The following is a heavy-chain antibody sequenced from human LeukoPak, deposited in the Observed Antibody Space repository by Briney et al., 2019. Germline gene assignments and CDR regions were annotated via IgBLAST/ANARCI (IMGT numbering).Heavy chain of an antibody. CDR2: IYHSGST. D-gene: IGHD6-13*01. V-gene: IGHV4-38-2*02. CDR1: GYSISSGYY. Sequence: PSETLSLTCTVSGYSISSGYYWGWIRQPPGKGLEWIGSIYHSGSTYYDPSLKSRVTISVDTSKNQFSLKLSSVTAADTAVYYCARTLSMAASGSFDYWGQGTLVTVSS. J-gene: IGHJ4*02. CDR3: ARTLSMAASGSFDY.